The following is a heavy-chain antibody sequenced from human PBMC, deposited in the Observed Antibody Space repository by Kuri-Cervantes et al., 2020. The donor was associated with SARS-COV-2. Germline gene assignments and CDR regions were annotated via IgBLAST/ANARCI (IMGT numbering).Heavy chain of an antibody. CDR2: ISSSSSTI. V-gene: IGHV3-48*02. CDR1: GFTFSSYS. Sequence: GESLKISCAASGFTFSSYSMNWVRQAPGKGLEWVSYISSSSSTIYYADSVKGRLTISRDNDKNSLYLQMISLRDADTAVYYCARAGPRGTGIAVAGYWYFDLWGRGTLVTVSS. D-gene: IGHD6-19*01. J-gene: IGHJ2*01. CDR3: ARAGPRGTGIAVAGYWYFDL.